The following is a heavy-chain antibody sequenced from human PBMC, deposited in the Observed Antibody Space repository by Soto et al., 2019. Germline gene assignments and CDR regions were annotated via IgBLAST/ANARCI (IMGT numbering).Heavy chain of an antibody. CDR2: IIPIFGTA. Sequence: GASVKVSCKASGGTFSSYAISWVRQAPGQGLEWTGGIIPIFGTANYAQKFQGRVTITADESTSAAYMELSSLRSEDTAVYYCARDNGVQLGYFDYWGQGTLVTVSS. J-gene: IGHJ4*02. CDR3: ARDNGVQLGYFDY. D-gene: IGHD6-13*01. CDR1: GGTFSSYA. V-gene: IGHV1-69*13.